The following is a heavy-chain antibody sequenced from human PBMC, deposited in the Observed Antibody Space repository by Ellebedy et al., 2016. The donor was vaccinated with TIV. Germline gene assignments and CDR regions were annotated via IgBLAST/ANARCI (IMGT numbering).Heavy chain of an antibody. CDR3: ARAHSVVIANFDY. J-gene: IGHJ4*02. D-gene: IGHD2-21*01. V-gene: IGHV3-30-3*01. CDR2: ISYHGSYK. CDR1: GFTFSSYA. Sequence: GGSLRLXCAASGFTFSSYAMYWVRQAPGKGLEWVAVISYHGSYKYYADSVKGRFTISRDNSKNTLYLQMNSLRAEDTAVYYCARAHSVVIANFDYWGQGTLVTVSS.